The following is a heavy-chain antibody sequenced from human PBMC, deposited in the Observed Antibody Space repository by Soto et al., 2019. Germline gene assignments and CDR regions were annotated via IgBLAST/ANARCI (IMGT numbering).Heavy chain of an antibody. V-gene: IGHV3-23*01. CDR2: ISGSGGST. D-gene: IGHD1-26*01. Sequence: GGSLRLSCAASGFTFSSYAMSWVRQAPGKGLEWVSAISGSGGSTYYADSVKGRFTISRDNSKNTLYLKMNSLRAEDTAVYYCAHRDGRIVGATHFDYWGQGPLVPVSS. CDR1: GFTFSSYA. J-gene: IGHJ4*02. CDR3: AHRDGRIVGATHFDY.